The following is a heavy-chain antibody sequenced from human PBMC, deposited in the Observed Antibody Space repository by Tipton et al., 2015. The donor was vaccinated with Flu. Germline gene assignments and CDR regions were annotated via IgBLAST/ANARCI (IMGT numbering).Heavy chain of an antibody. CDR3: ARRSYWWAVPDNWFDP. D-gene: IGHD3-10*01. V-gene: IGHV4-39*01. CDR1: GGSISSYY. CDR2: IYYSGST. J-gene: IGHJ5*02. Sequence: TLSLTCTVSGGSISSYYWGWIRQPPGKGLEWIGSIYYSGSTYYNPSLKSRVTISVDTSKNQFSLKLSSVTAADTAVYYCARRSYWWAVPDNWFDPWGQGTLVTVSS.